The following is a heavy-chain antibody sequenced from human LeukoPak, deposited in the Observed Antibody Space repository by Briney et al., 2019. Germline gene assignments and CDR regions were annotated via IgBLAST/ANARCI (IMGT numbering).Heavy chain of an antibody. CDR3: ARGRVFGVGRNWFDP. CDR1: GESFSGFY. D-gene: IGHD3-3*01. V-gene: IGHV4-34*01. J-gene: IGHJ5*02. Sequence: SETLSLTCAVYGESFSGFYWSWIRQPPGKGLEWIGEINHSGSTNYNPSLKSRVTISVDTSKNQFSLKLTSVTAADTAVYYCARGRVFGVGRNWFDPWGEGALITASS. CDR2: INHSGST.